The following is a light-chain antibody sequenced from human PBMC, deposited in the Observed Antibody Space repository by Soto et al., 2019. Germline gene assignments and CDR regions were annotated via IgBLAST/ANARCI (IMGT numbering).Light chain of an antibody. CDR1: SSDVGGYNY. CDR3: SSYTSSSTLV. CDR2: EVS. V-gene: IGLV2-14*01. Sequence: QSVLTQPASVSGSPGQSITLSFTGTSSDVGGYNYVSWYQQHPGKAPKLMIYEVSNRPSGVSNRFSGSKSGNTASLTISGLQAEDEADYYCSSYTSSSTLVFGTGTKLTVL. J-gene: IGLJ1*01.